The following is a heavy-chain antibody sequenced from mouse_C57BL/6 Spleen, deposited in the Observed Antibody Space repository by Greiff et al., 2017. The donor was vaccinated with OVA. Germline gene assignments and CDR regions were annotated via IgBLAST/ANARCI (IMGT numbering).Heavy chain of an antibody. CDR2: IYPRSGNT. V-gene: IGHV1-81*01. CDR1: GYTFTSYG. CDR3: ASKLDYGSSYVNWYFDV. J-gene: IGHJ1*03. Sequence: QVQLQQSGAELARPGASVKLSCKASGYTFTSYGISWVKQRTGQGLEWIGEIYPRSGNTYYNEKFKGKATLTADKSSSTAYMELRSLTSEDSAVYFCASKLDYGSSYVNWYFDVWGTGTTVTVSS. D-gene: IGHD1-1*01.